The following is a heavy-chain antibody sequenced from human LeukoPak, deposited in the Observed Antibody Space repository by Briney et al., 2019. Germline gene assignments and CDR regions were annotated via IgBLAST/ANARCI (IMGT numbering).Heavy chain of an antibody. J-gene: IGHJ4*02. CDR2: IYYSGST. V-gene: IGHV4-59*11. Sequence: PGGSLRLSCAASGFSFNDHYMDWVRQAPGKGLEWIGYIYYSGSTNYNPSLKSRVTISVDTSKNQFSLKLSSVTAADTAVYYCARGSGSYLMDYWGQGTLVTVSS. D-gene: IGHD3-10*01. CDR3: ARGSGSYLMDY. CDR1: GFSFNDHY.